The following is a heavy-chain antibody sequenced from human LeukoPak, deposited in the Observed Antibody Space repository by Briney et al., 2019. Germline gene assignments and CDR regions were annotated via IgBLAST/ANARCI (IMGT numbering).Heavy chain of an antibody. V-gene: IGHV3-7*01. CDR1: GFTFSHYW. D-gene: IGHD6-19*01. Sequence: PGGSLRLSCAASGFTFSHYWMGWVRQAPGKGLEWVANIKHDGSEKYYVDSVKGRFTISRDDAKNSLYLQMNSLRAEDTAVYYCARDSSQWLVTWGQGTLVTVSS. J-gene: IGHJ4*02. CDR2: IKHDGSEK. CDR3: ARDSSQWLVT.